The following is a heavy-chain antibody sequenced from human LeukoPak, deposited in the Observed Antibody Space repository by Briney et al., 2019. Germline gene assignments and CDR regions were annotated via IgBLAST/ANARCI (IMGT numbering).Heavy chain of an antibody. V-gene: IGHV1-69*13. CDR1: GGTFSSYA. J-gene: IGHJ6*03. D-gene: IGHD3-3*01. CDR3: TRAGVLRDFWSGYSRDYYYYYYMDV. Sequence: ASVKVSCKASGGTFSSYAISWVRQAPGQGLEWMGGIIPIFGTANYAQKFQGRVTITADESTSTAYMELSSLRSEDTAVYYCTRAGVLRDFWSGYSRDYYYYYYMDVWGKGTTVTVSS. CDR2: IIPIFGTA.